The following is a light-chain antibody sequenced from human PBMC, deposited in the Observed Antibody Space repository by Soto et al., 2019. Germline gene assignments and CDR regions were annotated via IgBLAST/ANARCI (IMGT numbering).Light chain of an antibody. CDR1: QGVSRK. Sequence: DIVMTQSPATLSVAPGERVTFSCRASQGVSRKLAWYQHKPGQAPRLLISGASTGATGIPARFSGSGSGTEFTLTISSLQSEDCAIYYCQQYHTWPITFGGGTKLDIK. V-gene: IGKV3-15*01. J-gene: IGKJ4*01. CDR2: GAS. CDR3: QQYHTWPIT.